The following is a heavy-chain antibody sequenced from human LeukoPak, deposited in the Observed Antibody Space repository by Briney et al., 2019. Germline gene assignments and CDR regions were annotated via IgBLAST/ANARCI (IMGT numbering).Heavy chain of an antibody. V-gene: IGHV3-23*01. Sequence: GGSLRLSCAASGFTFSSYAMSWVRQAPGKGLEWVSDINASGGSTYYADSVKGRFTISRDNSKNTLYLQMNSLRAEDTAVYYCAKDDNYIRFLSWGQGTLVTVSS. CDR3: AKDDNYIRFLS. CDR1: GFTFSSYA. CDR2: INASGGST. D-gene: IGHD3-16*01. J-gene: IGHJ5*02.